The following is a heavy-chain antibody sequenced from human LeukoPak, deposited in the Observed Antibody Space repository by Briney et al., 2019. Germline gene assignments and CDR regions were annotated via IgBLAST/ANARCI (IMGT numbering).Heavy chain of an antibody. Sequence: GGSLRLSCAASGFTFSSDWMHWVRQAPGKGLVWVSRINTDGSTTNYADSVRGRFTISRDNGKNTLYLQMSSLGVEDTAVYYCVRSQSGRSGLFEHWGQGTLVTVSS. CDR3: VRSQSGRSGLFEH. CDR2: INTDGSTT. D-gene: IGHD6-19*01. CDR1: GFTFSSDW. J-gene: IGHJ4*01. V-gene: IGHV3-74*01.